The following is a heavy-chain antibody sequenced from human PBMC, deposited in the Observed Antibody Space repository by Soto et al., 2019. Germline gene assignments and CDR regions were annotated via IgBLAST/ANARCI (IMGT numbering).Heavy chain of an antibody. V-gene: IGHV4-4*02. CDR2: IYHSGST. CDR3: WSRGSSWRYYYYYYGMDV. CDR1: GGSISSSNW. Sequence: PSETLSLTCAVSGGSISSSNWWSWVRQPPGKGLEWIGEIYHSGSTNYNPSLKSRVTISVDKSKNQFSLKLSSVTAADTAVYYCWSRGSSWRYYYYYYGMDVWGQGTTVTVSS. J-gene: IGHJ6*02. D-gene: IGHD6-13*01.